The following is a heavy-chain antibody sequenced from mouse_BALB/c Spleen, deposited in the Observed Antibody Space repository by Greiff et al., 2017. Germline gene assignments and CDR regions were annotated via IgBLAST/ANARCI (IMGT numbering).Heavy chain of an antibody. CDR1: GFNIKDTY. J-gene: IGHJ2*01. D-gene: IGHD2-3*01. CDR3: ARDDGYYGIDY. V-gene: IGHV14-3*02. CDR2: IDPANGNT. Sequence: VQLQQSGAELVKPGASVKLSCTASGFNIKDTYMHWVKQRPEQGLEWLGRIDPANGNTKYDPKFQGKATVTADTSSNTAYLQLSSLTSEDTAVDYCARDDGYYGIDYWGQGTTLTVSS.